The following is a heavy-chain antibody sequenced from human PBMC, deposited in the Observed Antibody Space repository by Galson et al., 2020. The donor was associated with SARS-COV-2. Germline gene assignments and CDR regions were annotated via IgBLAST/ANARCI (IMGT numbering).Heavy chain of an antibody. CDR1: RYSFTSYW. CDR2: IYPGDSDT. V-gene: IGHV5-51*01. D-gene: IGHD2-15*01. Sequence: GESLKISCKGSRYSFTSYWIGWVRQMPGKGLEWMGTIYPGDSDTRYSPSFQGQVTISADKSISTAYLQWSSLKASDTAMYYCARHSLFGGSPYDAFDIWGQGTMVTVSS. J-gene: IGHJ3*02. CDR3: ARHSLFGGSPYDAFDI.